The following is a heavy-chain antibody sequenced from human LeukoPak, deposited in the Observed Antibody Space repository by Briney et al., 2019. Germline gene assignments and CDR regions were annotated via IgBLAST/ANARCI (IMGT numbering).Heavy chain of an antibody. CDR1: GGSISSSSYY. CDR3: ARRAYYGSFDY. CDR2: IYYSGST. J-gene: IGHJ4*02. D-gene: IGHD4-17*01. V-gene: IGHV4-39*01. Sequence: SETLSLTCTVSGGSISSSSYYWGWIRQPPGKGLEWIGSIYYSGSTYYNPSLKSRVTISVDTSKNQFSLKLSSVTAADTAVYYCARRAYYGSFDYWGQGTLVTVSS.